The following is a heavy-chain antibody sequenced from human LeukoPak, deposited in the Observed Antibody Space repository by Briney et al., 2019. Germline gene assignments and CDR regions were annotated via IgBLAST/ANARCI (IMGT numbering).Heavy chain of an antibody. CDR1: GFTFSSYE. CDR2: ISSSGSTI. J-gene: IGHJ4*02. Sequence: GGSLRLSCAASGFTFSSYEMNWVRQAPGKGLEWVSYISSSGSTIYYADSVKGRFTISRDNAKNSLYLQMNSLRAEDTAVYYCARPGGQLVRRLFDYWGQGTLVTVSS. V-gene: IGHV3-48*03. D-gene: IGHD6-6*01. CDR3: ARPGGQLVRRLFDY.